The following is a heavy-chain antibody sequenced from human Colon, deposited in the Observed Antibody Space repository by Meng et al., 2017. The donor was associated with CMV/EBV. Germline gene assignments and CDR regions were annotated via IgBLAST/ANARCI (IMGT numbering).Heavy chain of an antibody. CDR3: ARDRDSSYYYNMGV. V-gene: IGHV1-18*01. CDR1: GYTFSDYG. Sequence: ASVKVSCKASGYTFSDYGFTWVRQAPGQGLEWMGWISAYNGNTNYAQKLQGRVTMTTDTSTSTAYMELRSLRSDDTAVYYCARDRDSSYYYNMGVWGQGTTVTVSS. J-gene: IGHJ6*02. CDR2: ISAYNGNT.